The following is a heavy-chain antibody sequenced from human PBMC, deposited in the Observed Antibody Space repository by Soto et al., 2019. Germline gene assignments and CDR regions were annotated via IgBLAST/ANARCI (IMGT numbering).Heavy chain of an antibody. V-gene: IGHV1-69*02. J-gene: IGHJ4*02. CDR1: GAALSNHF. Sequence: QVQLVQSGAEVRRPGSSVKVSCTTFGAALSNHFISWVRLAPGQGLEWMGRITPILGIPNYSQNFQGRVAMTADRSPKTLPMEPIRPRSDETGAYSCARGGPVDWGDYNYWGQGTLVTVSS. CDR2: ITPILGIP. D-gene: IGHD3-9*01. CDR3: ARGGPVDWGDYNY.